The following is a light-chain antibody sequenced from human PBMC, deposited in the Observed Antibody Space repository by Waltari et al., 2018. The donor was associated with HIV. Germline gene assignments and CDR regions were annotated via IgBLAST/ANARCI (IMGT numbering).Light chain of an antibody. V-gene: IGKV4-1*01. CDR2: WAS. CDR3: QQYYSTPPT. CDR1: PSVLFPSNNKNY. J-gene: IGKJ1*01. Sequence: DIMMTQSPDSLAVSLSARATTSCKSSPSVLFPSNNKNYLAWYQQKPVQPPKLLIYWASTRESGVPDRFSGSGSGTDFTLTISSLQAEDVAVYYCQQYYSTPPTFGQGTKVEIK.